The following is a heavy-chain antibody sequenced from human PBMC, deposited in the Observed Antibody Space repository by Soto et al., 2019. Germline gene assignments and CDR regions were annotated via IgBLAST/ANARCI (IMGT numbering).Heavy chain of an antibody. J-gene: IGHJ4*02. CDR2: IKQDGSER. CDR3: ARWSLGTFDY. CDR1: RFTFGSYW. Sequence: GGSLRLSCAASRFTFGSYWMSWVRQAPGKGLEWVANIKQDGSERYYVDSVKGRFTISRDNAKNSLYLQMNSLRAEDTAVYYCARWSLGTFDYWGQGTLVTVSS. D-gene: IGHD3-16*01. V-gene: IGHV3-7*01.